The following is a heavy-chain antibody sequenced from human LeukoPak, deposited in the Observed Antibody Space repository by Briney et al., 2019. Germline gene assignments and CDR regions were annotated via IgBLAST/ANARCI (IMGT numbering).Heavy chain of an antibody. CDR3: VKETAAGFVDN. CDR1: GFTFDDYA. V-gene: IGHV3-9*01. Sequence: GGSLRLSCAASGFTFDDYAMHWVRQAPGKGLEWVSGIGWNSGGIVYADSVKGRFTISRDNAKNSLYLQMNSLGAEDTALYYCVKETAAGFVDNWGQGTLVTASS. CDR2: IGWNSGGI. D-gene: IGHD6-13*01. J-gene: IGHJ4*02.